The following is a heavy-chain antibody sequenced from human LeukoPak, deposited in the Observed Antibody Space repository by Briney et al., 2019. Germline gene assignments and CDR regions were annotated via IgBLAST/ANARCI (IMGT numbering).Heavy chain of an antibody. J-gene: IGHJ5*02. CDR3: ARYKDSSGWYGWFDP. D-gene: IGHD6-19*01. Sequence: ASVKVSCKASGYTFTGYYMHWVRQAPGQGLEWMGWINPNSGGTNYAQKFQGRVTMTRDTSISTAYMELSRLRSDDTAVYYCARYKDSSGWYGWFDPWDQGTLVTVSS. V-gene: IGHV1-2*02. CDR2: INPNSGGT. CDR1: GYTFTGYY.